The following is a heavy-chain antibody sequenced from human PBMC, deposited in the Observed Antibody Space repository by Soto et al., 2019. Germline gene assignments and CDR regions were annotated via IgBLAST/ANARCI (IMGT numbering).Heavy chain of an antibody. D-gene: IGHD4-17*01. CDR3: ARDHGEFYFDH. Sequence: SETLSLTCTVSGGSISSYYWSWIRQPPGKGLEWIGYIFHTGSTNYNPSLKSRVTISVDTSQNQFSLQLSSVTAADTAVYHCARDHGEFYFDHWGQGIPVTVSS. CDR1: GGSISSYY. V-gene: IGHV4-59*12. CDR2: IFHTGST. J-gene: IGHJ4*02.